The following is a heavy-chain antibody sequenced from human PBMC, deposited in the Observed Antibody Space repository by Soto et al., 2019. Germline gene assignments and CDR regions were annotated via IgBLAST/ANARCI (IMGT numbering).Heavy chain of an antibody. D-gene: IGHD3-10*01. Sequence: QVQLVESGGGVVQPGRSLRLSCAASGFTFSSYGMHWVRQAPGKGLEWVAVISYDGSNKYYADSVKGRFTISRDNSKNTLYLQMNRLRDEDTVVYYCAKGLLWFGEFDNWFDPWGQGTLVTVSS. V-gene: IGHV3-30*18. J-gene: IGHJ5*02. CDR2: ISYDGSNK. CDR1: GFTFSSYG. CDR3: AKGLLWFGEFDNWFDP.